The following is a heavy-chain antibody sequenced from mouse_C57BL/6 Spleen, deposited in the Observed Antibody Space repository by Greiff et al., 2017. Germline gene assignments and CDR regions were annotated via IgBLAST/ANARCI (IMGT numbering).Heavy chain of an antibody. CDR3: ARGGGSSYGAD. V-gene: IGHV1-55*01. J-gene: IGHJ3*01. CDR1: GYTFTSYW. Sequence: QVQLQQPGAELVKPGASVKMSCKASGYTFTSYWITWVKQRPGHGLEWIGDIYPGSGSTNYNEKFKSKATLTVDTSSSTADMQLSSLTSEDSAVYYCARGGGSSYGADWGQGTLVTVSA. CDR2: IYPGSGST. D-gene: IGHD1-1*01.